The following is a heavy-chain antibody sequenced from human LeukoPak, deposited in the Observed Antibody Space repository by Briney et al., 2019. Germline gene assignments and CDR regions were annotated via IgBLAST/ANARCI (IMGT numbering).Heavy chain of an antibody. D-gene: IGHD4-23*01. CDR2: IYYSGST. V-gene: IGHV4-59*01. CDR1: GGSISTYY. Sequence: PSETLSLTCTVSGGSISTYYWSWIRQPPGKGLEWIGYIYYSGSTNYNPSLTSRVAISLDTSKNQFSLKLSSVTAADTAVYYCARDLGDNGGYFDYWGQGTLVTVSS. CDR3: ARDLGDNGGYFDY. J-gene: IGHJ4*02.